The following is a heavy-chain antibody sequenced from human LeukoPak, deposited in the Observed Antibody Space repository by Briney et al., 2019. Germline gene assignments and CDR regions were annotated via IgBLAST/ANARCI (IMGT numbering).Heavy chain of an antibody. D-gene: IGHD4-17*01. V-gene: IGHV1-69*05. Sequence: SVKVSCKASGGTFSSYAISWVRQAPGQGLEWMGGIIPIFGTANYAQKFQGRVTTTRDTSTSTVYMELSSLRSEDTAVYYCARSIPYGDYRDNWFDPWGQGTLVTVSS. CDR3: ARSIPYGDYRDNWFDP. J-gene: IGHJ5*02. CDR1: GGTFSSYA. CDR2: IIPIFGTA.